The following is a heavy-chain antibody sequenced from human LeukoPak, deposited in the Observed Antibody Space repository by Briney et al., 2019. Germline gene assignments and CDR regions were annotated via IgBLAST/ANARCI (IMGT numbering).Heavy chain of an antibody. CDR2: INPNSGGT. Sequence: ASVKVSCKASGYTFTGYYMHWVRQAPGQGLEWMGWINPNSGGTNYAQKLQGRVTVTTDTSTSTAYMELRSLRSDDTAVYYCARDSPMYSSGPDYWGQGTLVTVSS. CDR1: GYTFTGYY. J-gene: IGHJ4*02. CDR3: ARDSPMYSSGPDY. V-gene: IGHV1-2*02. D-gene: IGHD6-19*01.